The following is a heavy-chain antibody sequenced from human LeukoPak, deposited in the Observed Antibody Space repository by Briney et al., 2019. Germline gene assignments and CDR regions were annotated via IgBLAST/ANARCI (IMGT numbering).Heavy chain of an antibody. Sequence: GGSLRLSCAASGFTFSSYAMSWVRQAPGKGLERVSAISGSGGSTYYADSVKGRFTISRDNSKNTLYLQMNSLRAEDTAVYYCARHYVILTGIVYYYYYYMDVWGKGTTVTVSS. CDR1: GFTFSSYA. V-gene: IGHV3-23*01. D-gene: IGHD3-9*01. CDR3: ARHYVILTGIVYYYYYYMDV. CDR2: ISGSGGST. J-gene: IGHJ6*03.